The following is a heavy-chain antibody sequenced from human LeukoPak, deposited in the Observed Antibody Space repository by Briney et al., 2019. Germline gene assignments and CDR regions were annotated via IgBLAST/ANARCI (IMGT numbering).Heavy chain of an antibody. Sequence: GGSLRLSCAASGFTLSNAWMNWVRQAPGKGLEWVANIKQDGSEKYYVDSVKGRFTISRDNAKNSLYLQMNSLRAEDTAVYYCARVEMATIFLNYFDYWGQGTLVTVSS. D-gene: IGHD5-24*01. CDR2: IKQDGSEK. J-gene: IGHJ4*02. CDR3: ARVEMATIFLNYFDY. V-gene: IGHV3-7*01. CDR1: GFTLSNAW.